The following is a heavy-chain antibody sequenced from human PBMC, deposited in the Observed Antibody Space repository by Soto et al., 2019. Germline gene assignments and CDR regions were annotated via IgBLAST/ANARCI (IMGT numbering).Heavy chain of an antibody. J-gene: IGHJ3*02. CDR2: ISAYNGNT. Sequence: GASVKVSCKASGYTFTSYGISWVRQAPGQGLEWMGWISAYNGNTNYAQKLQGRVTMTTDTSTSTAYMELRSLRSEDTAVYYCASNSHPYYYDSSGSDPSYAFDIWGQGTMVTVSS. CDR1: GYTFTSYG. CDR3: ASNSHPYYYDSSGSDPSYAFDI. V-gene: IGHV1-18*01. D-gene: IGHD3-22*01.